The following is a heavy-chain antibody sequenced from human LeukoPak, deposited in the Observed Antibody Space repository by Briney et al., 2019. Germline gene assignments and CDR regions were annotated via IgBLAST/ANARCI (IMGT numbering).Heavy chain of an antibody. J-gene: IGHJ6*03. V-gene: IGHV3-30-3*01. CDR1: GFTFSSYA. CDR3: ARDAVASPAAAHYYYYYMDV. Sequence: PGGSLRLSCAASGFTFSSYAMHWVRQAPGKGLEWVAVISYDGSNKYYADSVKGRFTISRDNSKNTLYLQMNSLRAEDTAVYYCARDAVASPAAAHYYYYYMDVWGKGTTVTVSS. CDR2: ISYDGSNK. D-gene: IGHD2-2*01.